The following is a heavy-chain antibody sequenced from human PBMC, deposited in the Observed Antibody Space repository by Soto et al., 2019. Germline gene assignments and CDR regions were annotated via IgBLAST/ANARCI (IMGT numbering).Heavy chain of an antibody. CDR3: ARSVPWFDP. CDR1: GYKFTSYT. J-gene: IGHJ5*02. D-gene: IGHD6-6*01. Sequence: QVQLVHSGAEVKKPGASVNVSCKASGYKFTSYTISWVRQAPGQGLEWMGWISANNGNTDFAQKFQGRVTMTTDTSTNTDYMELRSLRSDDTAMYYCARSVPWFDPWGQGTLVIVSS. V-gene: IGHV1-18*01. CDR2: ISANNGNT.